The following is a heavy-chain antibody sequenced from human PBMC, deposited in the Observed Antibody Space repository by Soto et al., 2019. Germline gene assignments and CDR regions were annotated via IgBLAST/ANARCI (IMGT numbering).Heavy chain of an antibody. D-gene: IGHD5-18*01. J-gene: IGHJ4*02. CDR2: XXXGXSDT. Sequence: GXXLXXXXXGSXYXXTXYWIGWVRQMPGKGLEWXXXXXXGXSDTRYSPSFQGRVTISADKSISTAYLQWSSLKASDTAMYYCARHSGYSYALDYWGQGTLVTVS. V-gene: IGHV5-51*01. CDR3: ARHSGYSYALDY. CDR1: XYXXTXYW.